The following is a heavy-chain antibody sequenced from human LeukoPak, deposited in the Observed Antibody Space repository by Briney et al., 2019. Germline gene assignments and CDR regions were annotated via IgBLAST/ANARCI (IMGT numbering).Heavy chain of an antibody. Sequence: PSETLSLTCTVSGGSISSGSYYWSWIRQPAGKGLEWIGRIYTSGSTNYNPSLKSRVTISVDTSKNQFSLKLSSVTAADTAAYFCARGPYSYDSSGAFDIWGQGTMVTVSS. D-gene: IGHD3-22*01. CDR3: ARGPYSYDSSGAFDI. V-gene: IGHV4-61*02. J-gene: IGHJ3*02. CDR1: GGSISSGSYY. CDR2: IYTSGST.